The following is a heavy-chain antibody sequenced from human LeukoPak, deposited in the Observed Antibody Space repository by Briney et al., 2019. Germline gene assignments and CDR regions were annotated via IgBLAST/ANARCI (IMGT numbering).Heavy chain of an antibody. J-gene: IGHJ4*02. Sequence: SETLSLTCSVSGYSTSSGYYWGWIRQPPGKGLELMGIIYESGKTYCNPSLESRVTISVDTSKNQFYLEMNSMTAADTAMYYCVRGSSGRQLSRYDYWGQATLVTVSS. CDR1: GYSTSSGYY. V-gene: IGHV4-38-2*02. D-gene: IGHD3-10*01. CDR2: IYESGKT. CDR3: VRGSSGRQLSRYDY.